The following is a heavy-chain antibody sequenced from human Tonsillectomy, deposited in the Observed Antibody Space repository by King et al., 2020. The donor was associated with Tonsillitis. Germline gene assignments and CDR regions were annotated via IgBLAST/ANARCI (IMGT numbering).Heavy chain of an antibody. V-gene: IGHV3-23*04. J-gene: IGHJ3*02. Sequence: VQLVKSGGGLVQPGGSLRLSCEASGFTFSSYAMSWVRQAPGKGLEWVSTISGSGGSTYCADSVKGRFTISRDNSKNTLYLQMNSLRAEDTAVYYCAKDRHYGDYLDAFDIWGQGTMVTVSS. D-gene: IGHD4-17*01. CDR3: AKDRHYGDYLDAFDI. CDR1: GFTFSSYA. CDR2: ISGSGGST.